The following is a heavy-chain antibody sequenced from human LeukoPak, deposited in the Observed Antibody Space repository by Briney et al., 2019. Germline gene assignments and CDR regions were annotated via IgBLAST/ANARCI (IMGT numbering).Heavy chain of an antibody. D-gene: IGHD1-26*01. CDR1: GGSISSGSYY. V-gene: IGHV4-61*02. J-gene: IGHJ6*03. Sequence: SETLSLTCTVSGGSISSGSYYWSWIRQPAGKGLEWIGRIYTSGSTNYNPSLKSRVTISVDTSKNQFSLKLSSVTAADTAVYYRARSPGRSGSYHEDYYYMDVWGKGTTVTVSS. CDR3: ARSPGRSGSYHEDYYYMDV. CDR2: IYTSGST.